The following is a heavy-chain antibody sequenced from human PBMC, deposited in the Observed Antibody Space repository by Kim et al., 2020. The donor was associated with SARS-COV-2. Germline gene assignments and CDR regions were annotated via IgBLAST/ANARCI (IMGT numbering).Heavy chain of an antibody. V-gene: IGHV7-4-1*02. CDR2: TWTP. J-gene: IGHJ4*02. Sequence: TWTPTYAQGFTGRFVFSLDPSVSTAYLQISSLKAEDTAVYYCAREEGLDYWGQGTLVTVSS. CDR3: AREEGLDY.